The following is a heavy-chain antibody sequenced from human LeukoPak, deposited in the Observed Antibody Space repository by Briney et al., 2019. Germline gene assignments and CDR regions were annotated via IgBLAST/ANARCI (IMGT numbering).Heavy chain of an antibody. V-gene: IGHV4-34*01. Sequence: SETLSLTCAISGGSFSDYYWSWIRQPPGKGLEWIGEINHSGSTNYTPSLKTRVTISVDTSKNQFSLKVSSVTAADTAVYYCARGNVATIDYWGQGTLVTVSS. D-gene: IGHD5-12*01. J-gene: IGHJ4*02. CDR3: ARGNVATIDY. CDR2: INHSGST. CDR1: GGSFSDYY.